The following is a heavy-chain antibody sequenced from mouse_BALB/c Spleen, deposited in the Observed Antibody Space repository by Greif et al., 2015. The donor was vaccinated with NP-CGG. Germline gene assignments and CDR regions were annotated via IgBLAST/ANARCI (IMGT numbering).Heavy chain of an antibody. J-gene: IGHJ2*01. CDR1: GFSLTSYG. D-gene: IGHD1-1*01. Sequence: VKVVESGPGLVAPSQSLSITCTVSGFSLTSYGVHWVRQPPGKGLEWLGVIWAGGSTNYNSALMSRLSISKDNSKSQVFLKMNRLQTDDTAMYYCAREAYYYGSSLYYLDYWGQGTTLTVSS. CDR2: IWAGGST. V-gene: IGHV2-9*02. CDR3: AREAYYYGSSLYYLDY.